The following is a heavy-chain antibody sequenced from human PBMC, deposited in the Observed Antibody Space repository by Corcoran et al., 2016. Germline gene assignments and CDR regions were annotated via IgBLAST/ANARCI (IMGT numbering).Heavy chain of an antibody. V-gene: IGHV3-7*03. CDR1: GFIFSNYW. CDR2: IKQDGGET. Sequence: EVQLVESGGGLVQPGGSLRLSCAASGFIFSNYWMSWLRQAPGKGPEWVASIKQDGGETYYVDSVKGRVTISRDNARNSLYLQMNSLRVDDMAIYDCAREARARFDYWGQGTLVTVSS. CDR3: AREARARFDY. J-gene: IGHJ4*02.